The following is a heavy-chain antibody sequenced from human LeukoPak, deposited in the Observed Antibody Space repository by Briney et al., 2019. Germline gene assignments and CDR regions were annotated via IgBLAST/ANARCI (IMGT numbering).Heavy chain of an antibody. Sequence: GGSLRLSCAASGFTFSSYAMSWVRQAPGKGLEWVSAISGSGGSTYYADSVKGRFTISRDNSKNMLYLQMNSLRAEDTAVYYCAKDLIPYYYDSSGYLPTLDYWGQGTLVTVSS. V-gene: IGHV3-23*01. CDR3: AKDLIPYYYDSSGYLPTLDY. D-gene: IGHD3-22*01. CDR1: GFTFSSYA. CDR2: ISGSGGST. J-gene: IGHJ4*02.